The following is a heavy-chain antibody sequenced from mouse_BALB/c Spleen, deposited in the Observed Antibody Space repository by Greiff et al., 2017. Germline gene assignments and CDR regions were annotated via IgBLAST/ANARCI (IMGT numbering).Heavy chain of an antibody. V-gene: IGHV2-9-2*01. Sequence: VKLQESGPGLVAPSQSLSITCTVSGFSLTSYDISWIRQPPGKGLEWLGVIWTGGGTNYNSAFMSRLSISKDNSKSQVFLKMNSLQTDDTAIYYCVREKGYYGNLYAMDYWGQGTSVTVSS. D-gene: IGHD2-1*01. CDR2: IWTGGGT. CDR3: VREKGYYGNLYAMDY. J-gene: IGHJ4*01. CDR1: GFSLTSYD.